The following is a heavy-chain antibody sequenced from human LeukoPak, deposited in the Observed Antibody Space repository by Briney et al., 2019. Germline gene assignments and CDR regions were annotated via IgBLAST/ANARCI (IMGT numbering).Heavy chain of an antibody. CDR1: GYTFSSYY. CDR3: ARGHSSGYYTGPLDY. V-gene: IGHV1-46*01. J-gene: IGHJ4*02. D-gene: IGHD3-22*01. CDR2: INPSGGST. Sequence: ASVKVSCKASGYTFSSYYMHWVRQAPGQGLEWMAIINPSGGSTSYAQKFQGRVTMTRDTSASTVYMELYSLRSEDTAVYYCARGHSSGYYTGPLDYWGQGTLVTVSS.